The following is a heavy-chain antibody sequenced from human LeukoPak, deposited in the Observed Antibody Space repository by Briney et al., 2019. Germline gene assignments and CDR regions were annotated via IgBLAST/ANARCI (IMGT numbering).Heavy chain of an antibody. D-gene: IGHD5-18*01. CDR3: AKDGIGGYSYGSYFDY. CDR2: ISYDGSNK. V-gene: IGHV3-30*18. CDR1: GFTFSSYG. Sequence: GGSLRLSCAASGFTFSSYGMHWVRQAPGKGLEWVAVISYDGSNKYYADSVKGRFTISRDNSKNTLYLQMNSLRAEDTAVYYCAKDGIGGYSYGSYFDYGAQGPLFTVP. J-gene: IGHJ4*02.